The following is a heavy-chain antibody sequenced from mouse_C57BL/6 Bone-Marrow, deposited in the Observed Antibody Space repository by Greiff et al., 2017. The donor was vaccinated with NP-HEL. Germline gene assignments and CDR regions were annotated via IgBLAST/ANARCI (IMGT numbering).Heavy chain of an antibody. CDR3: TETATGDFDY. D-gene: IGHD3-3*01. J-gene: IGHJ2*01. V-gene: IGHV1-5*01. Sequence: VQLKQSGTVLARPGASVKMSCKTSGYTFTSYWMHWVKQRPGQGLEWIGAIYPGNSDTCYTQKFKGKAKLTAVTSASTAYMELSSLTNEDSAVYYCTETATGDFDYWGQGTTLTVSS. CDR2: IYPGNSDT. CDR1: GYTFTSYW.